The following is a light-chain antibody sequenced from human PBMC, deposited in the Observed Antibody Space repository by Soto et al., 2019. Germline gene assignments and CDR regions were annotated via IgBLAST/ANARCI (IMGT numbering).Light chain of an antibody. CDR1: QSLLHSNGYNY. CDR2: LGS. Sequence: DIVMTQSPLSLPVTPGEPASISCRSSQSLLHSNGYNYLDRYLQKPGQSPQLLIYLGSNRASGVPDRFSGSGSCTDFTLKISGVEAEDVGVYYCIQALQTPRTFGQGTKVEIK. CDR3: IQALQTPRT. J-gene: IGKJ1*01. V-gene: IGKV2-28*01.